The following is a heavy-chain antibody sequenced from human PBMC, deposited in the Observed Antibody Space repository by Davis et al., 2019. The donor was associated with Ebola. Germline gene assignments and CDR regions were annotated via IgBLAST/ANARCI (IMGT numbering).Heavy chain of an antibody. V-gene: IGHV4-30-4*07. CDR2: IFYTGST. Sequence: LRLSCTVSGVSLSRGHYPWSWIRQPPGKRLEWIGYIFYTGSTYFNPSLHSRITMSVDTSKNEFSLELRSVTDADTAVYYCARGGDNGNDFWGQGTLVTVSS. CDR1: GVSLSRGHYP. D-gene: IGHD5-12*01. J-gene: IGHJ4*02. CDR3: ARGGDNGNDF.